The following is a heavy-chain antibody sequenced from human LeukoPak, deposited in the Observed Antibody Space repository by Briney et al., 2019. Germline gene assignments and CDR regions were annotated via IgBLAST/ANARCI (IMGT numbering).Heavy chain of an antibody. CDR2: ISGSGGST. D-gene: IGHD5-18*01. CDR3: AKETSGYSYGLDAFDI. Sequence: GGSLRLSCAASGFTFSSYAMSWVRQAPGKGLEWVSAISGSGGSTYYADSVKGRFTISRDNSKNTLYLQMNSLRGEDTAVYYCAKETSGYSYGLDAFDIWGQGTTVTVSS. J-gene: IGHJ3*02. CDR1: GFTFSSYA. V-gene: IGHV3-23*01.